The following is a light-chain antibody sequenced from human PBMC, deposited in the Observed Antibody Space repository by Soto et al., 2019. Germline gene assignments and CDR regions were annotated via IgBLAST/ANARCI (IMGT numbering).Light chain of an antibody. CDR3: AAWDDSLSGLYV. V-gene: IGLV1-44*01. CDR1: SSNIGTYT. J-gene: IGLJ1*01. Sequence: HSVLTQPPSASGTPGQRVTISCSGSSSNIGTYTVNWYQQFPGTAPKLLIYNNDQRPSGVPDRFSGFKYGTAASLAISGLQSEDEAEYYCAAWDDSLSGLYVFGTGTKSPS. CDR2: NND.